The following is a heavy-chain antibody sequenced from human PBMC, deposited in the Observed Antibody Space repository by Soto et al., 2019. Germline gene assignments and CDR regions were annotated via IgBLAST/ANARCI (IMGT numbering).Heavy chain of an antibody. CDR2: INQDGSQR. CDR1: GFTFRDYW. J-gene: IGHJ4*02. Sequence: EVQLVESGGGLVQRGGSLRLSCAGSGFTFRDYWMNWVRQAPGKGLEWVANINQDGSQRYYVDSVKGRFTISRDNAKNSLYLEMNSLRAEDTAVYYCAKYTSAHDYWGQGTLVTVSS. CDR3: AKYTSAHDY. D-gene: IGHD3-10*01. V-gene: IGHV3-7*01.